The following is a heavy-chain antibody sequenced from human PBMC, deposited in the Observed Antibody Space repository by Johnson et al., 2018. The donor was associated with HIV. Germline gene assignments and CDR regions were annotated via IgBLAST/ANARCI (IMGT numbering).Heavy chain of an antibody. V-gene: IGHV3-9*01. Sequence: VQLVESGGGLVQPGRSLRLSCAASGFTFADYAMHWVRQAPRQGLEWVSGISWNSGSIGYADSVKGRFTLSRDNSKNTLYLQMNSLRAEDTAVYYCARDLDTAMVTCAFDIWGQGTMVTVSS. CDR1: GFTFADYA. CDR2: ISWNSGSI. J-gene: IGHJ3*02. CDR3: ARDLDTAMVTCAFDI. D-gene: IGHD5-18*01.